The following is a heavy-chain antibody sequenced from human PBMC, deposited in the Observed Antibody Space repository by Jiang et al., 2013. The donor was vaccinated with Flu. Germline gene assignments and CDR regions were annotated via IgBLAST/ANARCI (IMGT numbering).Heavy chain of an antibody. D-gene: IGHD4-17*01. V-gene: IGHV4-59*08. Sequence: GPGLVKPSETLSLTCTVSGGSISSYYWSWIRQPPGKGLEWIGYIYYSGSTNYNPSLKSRVTISVDTSKNQFSLKLSSVTAADTAVYYCARHLSTVTTGYFDYWARERWSPSPQ. CDR2: IYYSGST. CDR3: ARHLSTVTTGYFDY. CDR1: GGSISSYY. J-gene: IGHJ4*02.